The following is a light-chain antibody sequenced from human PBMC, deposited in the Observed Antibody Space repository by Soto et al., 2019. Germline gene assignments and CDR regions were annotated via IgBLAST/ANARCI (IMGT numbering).Light chain of an antibody. CDR2: DAS. V-gene: IGKV1-33*01. J-gene: IGKJ2*01. CDR1: QDTSNY. CDR3: QQYDNLPMYT. Sequence: DIQMTQSPSSLSASVGDRVTITCQASQDTSNYLNWYQQKPGKAPKLLIYDASNLETGVPSRFSGSGSGTDFTYTISSLQPEDIATNYCQQYDNLPMYTFGQGTKLEIK.